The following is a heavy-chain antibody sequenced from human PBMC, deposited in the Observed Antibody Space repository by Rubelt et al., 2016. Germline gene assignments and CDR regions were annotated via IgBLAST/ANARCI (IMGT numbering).Heavy chain of an antibody. D-gene: IGHD2-2*01. V-gene: IGHV4-34*01. CDR2: INHSGST. CDR1: GGSFSGYY. Sequence: QVQLQQWGAGLLKPSETLSLTCAVYGGSFSGYYWSWIRQPPGKGLEWIGEINHSGSTNYNPSPRRGRPCPVDRAKNPSALYLSSVTAADTAVDYCARDQPRDYYYYYGMYVWGQGTTVTVSS. J-gene: IGHJ6*02. CDR3: ARDQPRDYYYYYGMYV.